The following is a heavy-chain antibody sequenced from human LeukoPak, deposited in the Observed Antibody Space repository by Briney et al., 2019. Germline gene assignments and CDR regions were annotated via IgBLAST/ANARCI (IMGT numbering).Heavy chain of an antibody. CDR2: LNPNSVGT. V-gene: IGHV1-2*01. D-gene: IGHD3-16*02. Sequence: ASVRVSCVASGYALTGYYMHCGRPAPGQGLEWVGRLNPNSVGTNNTQTFRGRVTPTRDTSISTRYIGLSTLRSDDTAVYSCARQNYDYVWGSYRPDVFDIWGQETMVTVFS. J-gene: IGHJ3*02. CDR3: ARQNYDYVWGSYRPDVFDI. CDR1: GYALTGYY.